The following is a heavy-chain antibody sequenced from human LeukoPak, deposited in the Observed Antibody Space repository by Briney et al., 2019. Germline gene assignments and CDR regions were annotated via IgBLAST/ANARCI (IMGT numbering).Heavy chain of an antibody. CDR2: INWNSGSI. D-gene: IGHD5-18*01. Sequence: PGRSLKLSCEASGFTFTDYAMHWVRQAPGQGLEWVSTINWNSGSISYADSVKGRFTISRDNAKNSLYLQMNSLRAEDTALYYCAKDSTAMVTGTFDYWGQGTLVTVSS. CDR1: GFTFTDYA. CDR3: AKDSTAMVTGTFDY. J-gene: IGHJ4*02. V-gene: IGHV3-9*01.